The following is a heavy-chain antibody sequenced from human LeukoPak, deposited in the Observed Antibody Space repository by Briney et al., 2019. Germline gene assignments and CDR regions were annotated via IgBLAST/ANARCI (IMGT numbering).Heavy chain of an antibody. D-gene: IGHD3-22*01. V-gene: IGHV4-39*01. CDR1: GGSITSSSYY. CDR2: LYYSGTT. J-gene: IGHJ5*02. CDR3: ARRVDYYDSKHYFDP. Sequence: SDTLSLTCTVSGGSITSSSYYWAWIRQPPGKGLEWIGSLYYSGTTYYNPSLKSRVTISVDTSKYQFSLELSSVTAADTAVYYCARRVDYYDSKHYFDPWGQGTLVTVSS.